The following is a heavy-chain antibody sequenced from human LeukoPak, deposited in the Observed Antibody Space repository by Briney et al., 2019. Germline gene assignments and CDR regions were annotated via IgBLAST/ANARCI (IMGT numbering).Heavy chain of an antibody. J-gene: IGHJ5*01. CDR3: ARVYCTGGSCFAGWFDS. D-gene: IGHD2-8*02. Sequence: PSQTLSLTCNVSGDSISSGSYYWSWIRQPAGKGLEWVGRIYTSGSTNYNPSLENRVTISLDTSKNQLSLKVTSVTAADTAVYYCARVYCTGGSCFAGWFDSWGQGTLVTVSS. CDR2: IYTSGST. V-gene: IGHV4-61*02. CDR1: GDSISSGSYY.